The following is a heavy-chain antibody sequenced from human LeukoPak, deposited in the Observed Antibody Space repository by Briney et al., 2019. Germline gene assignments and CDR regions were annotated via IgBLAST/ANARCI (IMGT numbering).Heavy chain of an antibody. CDR2: IRYDGSNK. CDR3: ARRAGGYSHPYDY. D-gene: IGHD4-23*01. V-gene: IGHV3-30*02. Sequence: GGSLRLSCAASGFTFSSYAMSWVRQAPGKGLEWVAFIRYDGSNKYYADSVKGRFTISRDNSKNTLYLQMNSLRAEDTAVYYCARRAGGYSHPYDYWGQGILVTVSS. J-gene: IGHJ4*02. CDR1: GFTFSSYA.